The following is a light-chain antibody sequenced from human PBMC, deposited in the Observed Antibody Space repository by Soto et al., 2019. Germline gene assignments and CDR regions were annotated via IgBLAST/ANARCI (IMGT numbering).Light chain of an antibody. CDR2: AAS. CDR3: QQYNNWPPLT. V-gene: IGKV3-15*01. Sequence: DIVMTQSPATLSVSPGERATLSCRASQSVSSNLAWYQQKPGQAPRLPIYAASTRAAGIPARFSGSGSGTEFTLTISSLQSEDFAVYYCQQYNNWPPLTFGGGTKVEIK. CDR1: QSVSSN. J-gene: IGKJ4*01.